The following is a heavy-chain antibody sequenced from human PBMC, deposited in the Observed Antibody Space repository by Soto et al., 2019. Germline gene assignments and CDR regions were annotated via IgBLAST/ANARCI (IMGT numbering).Heavy chain of an antibody. V-gene: IGHV3-30-3*01. CDR3: ARDLPQYCSAGSCYPDS. J-gene: IGHJ4*02. CDR2: ISYHGSNK. Sequence: QVQLVESGGGVVQPGRSLRLSCAASGFTFSTYAMHWVRQAPGKGLAWVAIISYHGSNKYYADSVKGRFTISRDDPNNTLDLQMNSLRPEDTAVYYCARDLPQYCSAGSCYPDSWGQGTLVTVSS. CDR1: GFTFSTYA. D-gene: IGHD2-15*01.